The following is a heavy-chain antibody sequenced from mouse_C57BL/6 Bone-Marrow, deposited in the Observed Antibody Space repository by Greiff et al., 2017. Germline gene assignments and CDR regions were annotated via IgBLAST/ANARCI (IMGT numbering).Heavy chain of an antibody. CDR2: ISRKSSNYST. CDR1: GFTFTTYA. J-gene: IGHJ4*01. Sequence: EVQVVESGGGLVQPKGSLKLSCAASGFTFTTYAMHWVRQAPGQGLEWIARISRKSSNYSTYYTDSVKDRFTISRDDSKSMLYLQMNNLKDEDTAMYYCVRPYSTLYYAMDYWGQGTSVTVSS. V-gene: IGHV10-3*01. D-gene: IGHD2-5*01. CDR3: VRPYSTLYYAMDY.